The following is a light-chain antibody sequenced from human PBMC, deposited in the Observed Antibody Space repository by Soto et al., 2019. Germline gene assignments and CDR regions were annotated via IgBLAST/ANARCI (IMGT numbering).Light chain of an antibody. CDR3: AAWDATLNGWV. V-gene: IGLV1-44*01. J-gene: IGLJ3*02. CDR1: SSNIGSKT. Sequence: QAVVTQPPSASGTPGQRVTISCSGSSSNIGSKTVNWYQQLPGTAPKVLIYSNNQRPSGVPDRFSGSKSGTSGSLAISGLQSEDEADYYCAAWDATLNGWVFGGGTKLTVL. CDR2: SNN.